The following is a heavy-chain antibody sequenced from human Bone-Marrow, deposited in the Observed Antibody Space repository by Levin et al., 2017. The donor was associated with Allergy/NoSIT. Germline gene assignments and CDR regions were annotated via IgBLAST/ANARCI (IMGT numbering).Heavy chain of an antibody. Sequence: GESLKISCAATGFTLSSYGVLWVRQAPGKGLEWVALVSFAGTHKFYADSVKGRFTISSDTSKNTMYLQMNSLRREDTGLYYCAKVENGYRSGSYHHLWGRGTLVTVS. CDR1: GFTLSSYG. J-gene: IGHJ4*02. D-gene: IGHD1-26*01. CDR2: VSFAGTHK. V-gene: IGHV3-30*18. CDR3: AKVENGYRSGSYHHL.